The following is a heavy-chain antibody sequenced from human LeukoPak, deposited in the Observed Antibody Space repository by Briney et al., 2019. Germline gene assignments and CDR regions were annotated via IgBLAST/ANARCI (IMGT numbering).Heavy chain of an antibody. Sequence: PGGSLRLSCAASGFTFETYEMNWVRQAPGKGLEWVSYISSSGSTIYYADSVKGRFTISRDNAKNSLYLQMNSLRAEDTAVYYCARDPLLWFGELTPSSLTYYYYMDVWGKGTTVTVSS. CDR2: ISSSGSTI. CDR1: GFTFETYE. CDR3: ARDPLLWFGELTPSSLTYYYYMDV. D-gene: IGHD3-10*01. J-gene: IGHJ6*03. V-gene: IGHV3-48*03.